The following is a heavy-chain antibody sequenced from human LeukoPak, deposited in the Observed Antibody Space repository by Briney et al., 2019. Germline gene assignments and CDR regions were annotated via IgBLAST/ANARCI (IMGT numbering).Heavy chain of an antibody. CDR3: ARRCDTSSYYTYYFDY. D-gene: IGHD3-22*01. V-gene: IGHV1-2*02. CDR1: GYTFTAYY. J-gene: IGHJ4*02. CDR2: INPNSGGT. Sequence: ASVKVSCKASGYTFTAYYIHWVRQAPGQGLEWRGWINPNSGGTNYAQKFQGRVTMTRDTSISTAYMELSRLRSDDTAVYFCARRCDTSSYYTYYFDYSGQGTLVTVSS.